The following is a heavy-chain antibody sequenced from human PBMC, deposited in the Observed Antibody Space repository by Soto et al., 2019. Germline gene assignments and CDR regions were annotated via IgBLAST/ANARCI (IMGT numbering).Heavy chain of an antibody. V-gene: IGHV4-61*01. CDR1: VGSVSSGSYY. D-gene: IGHD6-13*01. Sequence: SETLSLTCTVSVGSVSSGSYYWSWIRQPPGKGLEWIGYIYYSGSTNYNPSLKSRVTISVDTSKNQFSLKLSSVTAADTAVYYCARGPYSSSWGVGSWFDPWGQGTLVTVSS. CDR3: ARGPYSSSWGVGSWFDP. J-gene: IGHJ5*02. CDR2: IYYSGST.